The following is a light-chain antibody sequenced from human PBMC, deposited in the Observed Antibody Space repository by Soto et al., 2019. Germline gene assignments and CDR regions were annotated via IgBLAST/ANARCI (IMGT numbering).Light chain of an antibody. CDR3: ISYTSTSTYV. Sequence: QSALTQPASVSGSPGQSITISCTGTNRDIGGYDFVSWYQQLPGKAPKLMIFEVSNRPSGVSDRFSGSKADNTASLTITGLQPADEADYYCISYTSTSTYVFGTGTKLTVL. V-gene: IGLV2-14*03. J-gene: IGLJ1*01. CDR2: EVS. CDR1: NRDIGGYDF.